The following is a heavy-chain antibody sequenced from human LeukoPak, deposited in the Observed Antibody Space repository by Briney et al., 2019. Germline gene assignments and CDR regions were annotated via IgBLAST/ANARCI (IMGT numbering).Heavy chain of an antibody. D-gene: IGHD6-13*01. J-gene: IGHJ4*02. CDR1: GFTFSSYE. Sequence: GGSLRLSCAASGFTFSSYEMNWVRQAPGKGLEWVSYISSSGSTIYYADSVKGRLTISRDNAKNSLYLQMNSLRADDTAVYYCARVGSSWSFDYWGQGTLVTVSS. V-gene: IGHV3-48*03. CDR2: ISSSGSTI. CDR3: ARVGSSWSFDY.